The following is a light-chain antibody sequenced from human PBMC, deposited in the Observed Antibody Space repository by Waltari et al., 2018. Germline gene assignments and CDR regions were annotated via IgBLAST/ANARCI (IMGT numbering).Light chain of an antibody. CDR2: AAS. CDR1: QSISSY. J-gene: IGKJ1*01. V-gene: IGKV1-39*01. CDR3: QQSYSTPWT. Sequence: DIQMTQSPSSLSASVGDRVTITCRASQSISSYLNWYQQKPGKAPKLLIHAASSLKSGVPSRFSGNGSGTDFTLTISSLQPEDFATYYCQQSYSTPWTFGQGTKVEIK.